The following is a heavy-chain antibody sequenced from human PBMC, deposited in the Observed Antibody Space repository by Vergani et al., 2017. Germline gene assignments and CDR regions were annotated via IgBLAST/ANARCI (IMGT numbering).Heavy chain of an antibody. CDR1: GGTFSSYA. V-gene: IGHV1-69*01. D-gene: IGHD3-10*01. Sequence: QVQLVQSGAEVKKPGSSVKVSCKASGGTFSSYAISWVRQAPGQGLEWMGGIIPIFGTANYAQKFQGRVTITADESTRTAYMELSSLRSEDTAVYYCARAARVGFGELPHYYYYMDVWGKGTTVTVSS. J-gene: IGHJ6*03. CDR3: ARAARVGFGELPHYYYYMDV. CDR2: IIPIFGTA.